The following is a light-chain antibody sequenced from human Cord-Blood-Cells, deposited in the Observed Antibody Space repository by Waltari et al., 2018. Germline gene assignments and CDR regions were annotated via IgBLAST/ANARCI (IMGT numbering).Light chain of an antibody. Sequence: QSALTQPASVSASPGQSITISCTGTSSDVGGYNYVSWYQQHPGKAPKLMIYDVRKRPSGVSNRFSGSKSGNTASLTISGLQAEDEADYYCSSYTSSSTVVFGGGTKLTVL. J-gene: IGLJ2*01. CDR3: SSYTSSSTVV. CDR1: SSDVGGYNY. V-gene: IGLV2-14*01. CDR2: DVR.